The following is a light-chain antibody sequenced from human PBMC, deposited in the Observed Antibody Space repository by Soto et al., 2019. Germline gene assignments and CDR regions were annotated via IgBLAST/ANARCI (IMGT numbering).Light chain of an antibody. V-gene: IGKV1-39*01. CDR1: QSFSSY. CDR3: QQSYSTPWT. CDR2: AAS. Sequence: DIQMTQSPSSLSASVGDRVTITCRASQSFSSYLNWYQQKPGKAPKLLIYAASSLQSGVPSRFSGCGSGTDFTLTISSLQPEDFATYYCQQSYSTPWTFGQGTKVEIK. J-gene: IGKJ1*01.